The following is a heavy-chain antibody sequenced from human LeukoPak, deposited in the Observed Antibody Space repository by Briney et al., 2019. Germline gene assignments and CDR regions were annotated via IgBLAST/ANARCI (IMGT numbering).Heavy chain of an antibody. CDR1: GYTLTELS. J-gene: IGHJ3*02. D-gene: IGHD3-22*01. CDR3: ATTRSYYYDRGDAFDI. CDR2: FYPEDGET. V-gene: IGHV1-24*01. Sequence: ASVTVSCKVSGYTLTELSMHWVRQAPGKGLEWMGGFYPEDGETIYAQKFQGRVTMTEDTSTDTAYMELSSLRSEDTAVYYCATTRSYYYDRGDAFDIWGQGTMVTVSS.